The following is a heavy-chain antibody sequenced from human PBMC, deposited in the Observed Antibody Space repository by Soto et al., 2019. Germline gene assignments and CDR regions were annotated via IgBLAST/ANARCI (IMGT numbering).Heavy chain of an antibody. J-gene: IGHJ6*02. Sequence: RASVKVSCKASGYTFSSYSMQWVRQAPGQRLEWMGWINAGNGNTKYSQKFQGRVTITSDSSASTAYMELSSLKSEDTAVYYCARLSSTWPYYYGMDVWGQGXTVTVSS. CDR3: ARLSSTWPYYYGMDV. CDR2: INAGNGNT. V-gene: IGHV1-3*01. CDR1: GYTFSSYS. D-gene: IGHD6-13*01.